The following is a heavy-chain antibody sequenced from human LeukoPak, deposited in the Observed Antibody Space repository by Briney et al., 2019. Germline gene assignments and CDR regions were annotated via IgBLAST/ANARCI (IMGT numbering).Heavy chain of an antibody. CDR3: ARCHISSGSRDL. Sequence: SETLSLTCTVSGASVSSGRYTWNWLRQPTGKGLEWIGYLFYRGSTNYNPSLNSRFTISVDSSKNHFTLNLGSVAAADTAVYDCARCHISSGSRDLGGQGTRVTVSS. D-gene: IGHD3-9*01. J-gene: IGHJ4*02. V-gene: IGHV4-61*01. CDR1: GASVSSGRYT. CDR2: LFYRGST.